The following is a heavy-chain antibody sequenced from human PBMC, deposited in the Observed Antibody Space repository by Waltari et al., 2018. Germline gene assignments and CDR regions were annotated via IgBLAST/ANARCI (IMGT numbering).Heavy chain of an antibody. Sequence: QVQLQQWVAGLLKPSETLSLTCAVYGGSFSGYYWSWTRQPPGKGLEWIGETNHSGSTNYNPSLKSRVTISVDTSKNQFSLKLSSVTAADTAVYYCARGLTAIRAFDIWGQGTMVTVSS. J-gene: IGHJ3*02. D-gene: IGHD2-21*02. CDR3: ARGLTAIRAFDI. CDR2: TNHSGST. CDR1: GGSFSGYY. V-gene: IGHV4-34*01.